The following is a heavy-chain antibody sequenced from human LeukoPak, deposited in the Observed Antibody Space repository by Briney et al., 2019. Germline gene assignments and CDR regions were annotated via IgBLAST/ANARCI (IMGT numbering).Heavy chain of an antibody. CDR3: AKDPRGYSH. D-gene: IGHD5-18*01. CDR2: VRDDGREK. V-gene: IGHV3-7*03. CDR1: GFTFSDVW. J-gene: IGHJ4*02. Sequence: GGSLRLSCAASGFTFSDVWMTWVRRTPGRGLEWVASVRDDGREKSYVESVRGRFTISRDNAENSLFLQMNSLRAEDAALYYCAKDPRGYSHWGQGTLVTVSS.